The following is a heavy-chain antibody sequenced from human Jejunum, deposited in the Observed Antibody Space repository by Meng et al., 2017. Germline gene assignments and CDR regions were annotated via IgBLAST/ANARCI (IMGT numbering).Heavy chain of an antibody. CDR2: IKSKPNGGTT. Sequence: VQGVEAGVGLVKPGGSLRVACAGAGFTFTNAWMNWVGQAPGKGLEWVGRIKSKPNGGTTDYAAPFKGRFTISRDDSKQTVYLEMNSLKTDDTAVYYCGRAWSLDLWGRGTLVTVSS. CDR1: GFTFTNAW. CDR3: GRAWSLDL. V-gene: IGHV3-15*01. J-gene: IGHJ2*01.